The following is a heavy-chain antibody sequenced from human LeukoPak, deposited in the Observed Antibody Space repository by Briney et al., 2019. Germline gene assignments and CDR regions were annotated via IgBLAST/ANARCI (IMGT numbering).Heavy chain of an antibody. D-gene: IGHD3-22*01. CDR1: GFTFSGSA. V-gene: IGHV3-73*01. J-gene: IGHJ4*02. CDR3: TRPDHYDSSGYYLDTFDY. Sequence: GGSLTLSCAASGFTFSGSAMHWVRQASGKGLEWVGRIRSKANSYATAYAASVKGRFTISRDDSKNTAYLQMNSLKTEDTAVYYCTRPDHYDSSGYYLDTFDYWGQGTLVTVSS. CDR2: IRSKANSYAT.